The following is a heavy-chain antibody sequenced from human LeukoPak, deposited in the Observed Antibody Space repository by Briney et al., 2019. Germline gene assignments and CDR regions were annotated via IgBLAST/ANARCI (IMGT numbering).Heavy chain of an antibody. CDR1: GDSIGSHY. V-gene: IGHV4-59*11. CDR2: IFYVGST. D-gene: IGHD1-26*01. Sequence: SETLSLTCTVSGDSIGSHYWSWIRQPPGKGLEWIGYIFYVGSTNYNPSLRSRVTMSVDTSKNQFSLKLSSVTAADTAVYYCARGARSGSYAPHYYYYYMDVWGKGTTVTVSS. CDR3: ARGARSGSYAPHYYYYYMDV. J-gene: IGHJ6*03.